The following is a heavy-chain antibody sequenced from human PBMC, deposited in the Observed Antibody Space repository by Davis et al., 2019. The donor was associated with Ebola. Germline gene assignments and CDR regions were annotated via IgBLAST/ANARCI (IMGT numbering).Heavy chain of an antibody. D-gene: IGHD6-13*01. CDR3: ARGGSSSFNWFDP. CDR2: ISVYNGNT. V-gene: IGHV1-18*01. Sequence: ASVKVSCKASGYTFTSYGISWVRQAPGQGLEWMGWISVYNGNTNYAQKLQGRVTMTRDTSTSTVYMELSSLRSEDTAVYYCARGGSSSFNWFDPWGQGTLVTVSS. J-gene: IGHJ5*02. CDR1: GYTFTSYG.